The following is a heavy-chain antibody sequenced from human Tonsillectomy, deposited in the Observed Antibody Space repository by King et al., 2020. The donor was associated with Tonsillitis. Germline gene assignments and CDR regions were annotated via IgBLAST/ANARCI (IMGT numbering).Heavy chain of an antibody. CDR3: ARDLVATVEDIVLIEGVYYYYGMDV. Sequence: QLVQSGAEVKKPGASVKVSCKASGYTFTGYYMHWVRQAPGQGLEWMGWINPNSGGTNYAQKFQGRVTMTRDTSISTAYMELSRLRSDDTAVYYCARDLVATVEDIVLIEGVYYYYGMDVWGQGTTVTVSS. D-gene: IGHD2-8*01. CDR1: GYTFTGYY. V-gene: IGHV1-2*02. CDR2: INPNSGGT. J-gene: IGHJ6*02.